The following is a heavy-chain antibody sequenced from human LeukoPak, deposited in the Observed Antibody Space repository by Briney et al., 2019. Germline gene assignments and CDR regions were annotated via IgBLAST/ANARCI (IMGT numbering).Heavy chain of an antibody. V-gene: IGHV4-39*07. CDR1: GGSISSSSYY. D-gene: IGHD5-12*01. CDR3: ARDGRLRLKWFDP. Sequence: SESLSLTCTVSGGSISSSSYYWGWIRQPPGKGLEWIGSIYYSGSTCYNPSLKSRVTISVDTSKNQFSLKLSSVTAADTAVYYCARDGRLRLKWFDPWGQGTLVTVSS. J-gene: IGHJ5*02. CDR2: IYYSGST.